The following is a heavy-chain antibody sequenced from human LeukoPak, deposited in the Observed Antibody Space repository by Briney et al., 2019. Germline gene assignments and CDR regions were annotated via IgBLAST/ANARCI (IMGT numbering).Heavy chain of an antibody. V-gene: IGHV4-59*08. CDR3: AMTSDEIAARPGDWFDP. CDR2: IYYSGST. D-gene: IGHD6-6*01. J-gene: IGHJ5*02. Sequence: SETLSLTCTVSGGSISSYYWSWIRQPPGKGLEWIGYIYYSGSTNYNPSLKSRVTISVDTSKNQFSLKLSSVTAADTAVYYCAMTSDEIAARPGDWFDPWGQGTLVTVSS. CDR1: GGSISSYY.